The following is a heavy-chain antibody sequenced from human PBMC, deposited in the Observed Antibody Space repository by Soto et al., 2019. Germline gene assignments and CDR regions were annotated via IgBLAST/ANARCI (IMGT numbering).Heavy chain of an antibody. CDR1: GGSISINSYF. CDR3: ARQGAAGGADY. J-gene: IGHJ4*02. CDR2: IYYSGST. Sequence: QLQLQESVPGLVKPSETLSLTCSVSGGSISINSYFWGWISQPPGKGLEWIGSIYYSGSTYYNPSLKSRVTISEDTSKNQFSRKLSSVTAADTAVYYCARQGAAGGADYWGQGTLLTVST. V-gene: IGHV4-39*01. D-gene: IGHD2-15*01.